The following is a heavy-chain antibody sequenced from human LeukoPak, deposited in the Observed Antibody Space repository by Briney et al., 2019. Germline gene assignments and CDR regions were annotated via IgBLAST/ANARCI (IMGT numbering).Heavy chain of an antibody. CDR2: IKQDGSEK. CDR1: GFTFGDTW. Sequence: PGGSLRLSCAASGFTFGDTWMNWVRQVPGQGLEWVANIKQDGSEKFYADSVKGRFTLSRDNSINTVDLQMNSLRAEDTAVYYCVKEYHSRGFGAYFDYWGQGTLVTVSS. V-gene: IGHV3-7*01. CDR3: VKEYHSRGFGAYFDY. J-gene: IGHJ4*02. D-gene: IGHD3-3*01.